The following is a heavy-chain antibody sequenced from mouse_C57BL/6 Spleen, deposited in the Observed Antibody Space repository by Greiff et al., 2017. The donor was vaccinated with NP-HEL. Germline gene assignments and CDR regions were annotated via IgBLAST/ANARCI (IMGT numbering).Heavy chain of an antibody. Sequence: VQLQQPGAELVKPGASVKLSCKASGYTFTSYWMHWVKQRPGQGLEWIGMIHPNSGSTNYNEKFKSKATLTVDKSSSTAYMHLSSLTSEAAVVYYSARGGGRRAGMDYWGQGTPVTVSA. CDR2: IHPNSGST. D-gene: IGHD3-1*01. V-gene: IGHV1-64*01. CDR3: ARGGGRRAGMDY. CDR1: GYTFTSYW. J-gene: IGHJ4*01.